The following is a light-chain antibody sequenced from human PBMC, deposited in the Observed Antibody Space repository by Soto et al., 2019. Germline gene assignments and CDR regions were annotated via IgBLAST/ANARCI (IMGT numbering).Light chain of an antibody. CDR3: CSYAGSDTYV. V-gene: IGLV2-11*01. Sequence: QSALTQPRSVSGSPGQSVTISCTGTSSDVDGYNFVSWYQHPPGKAPKLMLYDVTNRPSGVPDRFSGSKSDNTASLTISGLQAEDEADYYCCSYAGSDTYVFGTGTKLTVL. J-gene: IGLJ1*01. CDR1: SSDVDGYNF. CDR2: DVT.